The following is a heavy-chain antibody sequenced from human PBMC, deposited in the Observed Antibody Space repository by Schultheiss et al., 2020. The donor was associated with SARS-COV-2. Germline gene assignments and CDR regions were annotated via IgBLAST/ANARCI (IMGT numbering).Heavy chain of an antibody. D-gene: IGHD2-2*01. V-gene: IGHV1-69*13. Sequence: SVKVSCKASGGTFSSYAISWVRQAPGQGLEWMGWISAYNGNTNYAQKLQGRVTITADESTSTAYMELSSLRSEDTAVYYCARVGDIVVVPAAKTYGMDVWGQGTTVTVSS. CDR1: GGTFSSYA. J-gene: IGHJ6*02. CDR3: ARVGDIVVVPAAKTYGMDV. CDR2: ISAYNGNT.